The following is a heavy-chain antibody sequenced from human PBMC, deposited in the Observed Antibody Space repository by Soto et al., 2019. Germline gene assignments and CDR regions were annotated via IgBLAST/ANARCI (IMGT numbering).Heavy chain of an antibody. D-gene: IGHD2-21*01. J-gene: IGHJ4*02. CDR1: GFTFSSYA. Sequence: LRLSCAASGFTFSSYAMHWVRQAPGKGLEWVAVISYDGSNKYYADSVKGRFTISRDNSKNTLYLQMNSLRAEDTAVYYCARDRKDMVILDYWGQGTLVNVSS. CDR2: ISYDGSNK. V-gene: IGHV3-30-3*01. CDR3: ARDRKDMVILDY.